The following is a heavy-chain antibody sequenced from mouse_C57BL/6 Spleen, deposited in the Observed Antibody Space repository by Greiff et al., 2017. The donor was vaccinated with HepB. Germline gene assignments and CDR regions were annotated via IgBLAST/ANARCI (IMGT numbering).Heavy chain of an antibody. CDR3: ASGMVGKYDYFDY. CDR2: IHPNSGST. CDR1: GYTFTSYW. Sequence: VQLQQPGAELVKPGASVKLSCKASGYTFTSYWMHWVKQRPGQGLEWIGMIHPNSGSTNYNEKFKSKATLTVDKSSSTAYMQLSSLTSEDSAVYDCASGMVGKYDYFDYWGQGTTLTVSS. D-gene: IGHD1-1*02. J-gene: IGHJ2*01. V-gene: IGHV1-64*01.